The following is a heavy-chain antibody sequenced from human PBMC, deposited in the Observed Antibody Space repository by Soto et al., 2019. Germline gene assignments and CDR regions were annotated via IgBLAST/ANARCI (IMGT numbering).Heavy chain of an antibody. Sequence: QVQLVQSGAEVKKPGASVKVSCKASGYTFTSYAMHWVRQAPGQRLEWMGWINAGNGNTKYSQKFQGRVTITRDKSASTAYMELSSLRSEDTAVYYCARDRRIAAAGTKVGWRVWFDHWGQGTLVTVSS. V-gene: IGHV1-3*01. CDR1: GYTFTSYA. CDR3: ARDRRIAAAGTKVGWRVWFDH. J-gene: IGHJ5*02. CDR2: INAGNGNT. D-gene: IGHD6-13*01.